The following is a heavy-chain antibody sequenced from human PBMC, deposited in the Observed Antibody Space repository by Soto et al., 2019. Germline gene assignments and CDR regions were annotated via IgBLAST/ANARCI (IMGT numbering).Heavy chain of an antibody. CDR3: ARVSIFGVVFVSWFDP. V-gene: IGHV1-18*01. Sequence: ASVKVSCKASGYTFTSYGISWVRQAPGQGLEWMGWISAYNGNTNYAQKLQGRVTMTTDTSTSTAYMELRSLRSDDTAVYYCARVSIFGVVFVSWFDPWGQGTLVTGSS. CDR1: GYTFTSYG. J-gene: IGHJ5*02. CDR2: ISAYNGNT. D-gene: IGHD3-3*01.